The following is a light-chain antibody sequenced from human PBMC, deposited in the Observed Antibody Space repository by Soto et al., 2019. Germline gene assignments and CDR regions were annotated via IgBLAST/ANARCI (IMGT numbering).Light chain of an antibody. CDR1: QSIGGD. CDR3: QQYKNWLTWT. V-gene: IGKV3-15*01. Sequence: EIVMTQSPATVSVSSGEVATLXXRASQSIGGDLAWYQQTPGQATRLXXYDASTRATGIPARFSGSGSGTEFTLTISSLQSEDFAVYYCQQYKNWLTWTFGQGTKVDIK. J-gene: IGKJ1*01. CDR2: DAS.